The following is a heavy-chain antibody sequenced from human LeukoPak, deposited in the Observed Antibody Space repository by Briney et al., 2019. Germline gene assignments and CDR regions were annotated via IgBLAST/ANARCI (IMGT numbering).Heavy chain of an antibody. CDR1: GGTFISYA. V-gene: IGHV1-69*13. CDR2: IIPIFGTA. Sequence: SVKVSCKASGGTFISYAISWVRQAPGQGLEWMGGIIPIFGTANYAQKFQGRVTITADESTSTAYMELSSLRSEDTAVYYCARAGDSLRYFDWLSLPFDYWGQGTLVTVSS. J-gene: IGHJ4*02. D-gene: IGHD3-9*01. CDR3: ARAGDSLRYFDWLSLPFDY.